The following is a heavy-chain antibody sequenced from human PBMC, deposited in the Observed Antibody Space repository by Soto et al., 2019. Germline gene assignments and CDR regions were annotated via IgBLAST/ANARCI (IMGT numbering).Heavy chain of an antibody. D-gene: IGHD2-2*01. CDR2: IYYSGST. V-gene: IGHV4-31*03. Sequence: PSATLSLTCTVSGGSISSGGYYWSWIRQHPGKGLEWIGYIYYSGSTYYNPSLKSRVTISVDTSKNQFSLKLSSVTAADTAVYYCARNSLDIVVVPAAQRGGYNWFDPWGQGTLVTVSS. CDR1: GGSISSGGYY. J-gene: IGHJ5*02. CDR3: ARNSLDIVVVPAAQRGGYNWFDP.